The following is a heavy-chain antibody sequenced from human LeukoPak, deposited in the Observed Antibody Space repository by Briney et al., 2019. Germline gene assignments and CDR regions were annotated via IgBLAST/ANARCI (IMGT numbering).Heavy chain of an antibody. J-gene: IGHJ4*02. CDR3: ATGYSGFDY. D-gene: IGHD1-26*01. CDR2: ISSSSSTI. V-gene: IGHV3-48*01. Sequence: GGSLRLSCAASGFTFSSYSMNWVRQAPGKGLEWVSYISSSSSTIYYADSVKGRFTISRDNAKNSLYLQMNSLRAEDTAVYYCATGYSGFDYWGQGTLVTVSS. CDR1: GFTFSSYS.